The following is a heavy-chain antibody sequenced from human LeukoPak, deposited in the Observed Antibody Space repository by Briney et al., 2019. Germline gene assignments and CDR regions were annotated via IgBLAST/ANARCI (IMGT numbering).Heavy chain of an antibody. J-gene: IGHJ4*02. CDR1: GFTFSSYG. CDR2: IRYDGGNK. V-gene: IGHV3-30*02. CDR3: AREKASTTGTTDYDY. D-gene: IGHD1-1*01. Sequence: GGSLRLSCAASGFTFSSYGMHWVRQAPGKGLEWVAFIRYDGGNKYYADSVKGRFTISRDNAKNSLFLQMNSLRAGDTAVYYCAREKASTTGTTDYDYWGQGTLVTVSS.